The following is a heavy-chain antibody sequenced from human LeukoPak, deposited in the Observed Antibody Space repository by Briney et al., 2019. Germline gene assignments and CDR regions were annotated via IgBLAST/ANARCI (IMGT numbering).Heavy chain of an antibody. J-gene: IGHJ5*02. D-gene: IGHD5-24*01. CDR3: ARHSDMATIKDWFDP. Sequence: SETLSLTCTVSGGSISSYYWSWIRQPPGKGLEWIGCIYYSGSTNYNSFLKSRVTISVDTSKNQFSLRLSSVTAADTAVYYCARHSDMATIKDWFDPWGRGTLVTVSS. V-gene: IGHV4-59*08. CDR2: IYYSGST. CDR1: GGSISSYY.